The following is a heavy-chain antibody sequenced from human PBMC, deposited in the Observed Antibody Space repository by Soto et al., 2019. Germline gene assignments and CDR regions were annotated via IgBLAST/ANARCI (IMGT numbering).Heavy chain of an antibody. CDR1: GFRFTSYA. V-gene: IGHV1-18*01. CDR3: ARDFTGWPPDGVDS. CDR2: ISAHNGNT. Sequence: QVHLVQSGAEVKKPGASVKVSCKASGFRFTSYAITWVRQAPGQGLEWMGWISAHNGNTKYAQNLQGRVNMSTDTSTSTAYMELGSLTSDDTAVYYCARDFTGWPPDGVDSWGQGALVTVSS. D-gene: IGHD3-16*01. J-gene: IGHJ4*02.